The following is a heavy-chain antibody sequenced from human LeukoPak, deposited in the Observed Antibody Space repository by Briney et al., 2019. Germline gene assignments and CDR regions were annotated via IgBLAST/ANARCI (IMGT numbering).Heavy chain of an antibody. CDR1: GFTFSNYW. CDR3: ARDPYSGTYGDTYYYYMDV. Sequence: GGSLRLSCAVSGFTFSNYWMHWVRQTPGKGLEWVSSITSSSTYTFYADSVKGRFTISRDNARNSLYLQMNSLRAEDTAVYYCARDPYSGTYGDTYYYYMDVWGKGITVTISS. V-gene: IGHV3-21*01. D-gene: IGHD1-26*01. CDR2: ITSSSTYT. J-gene: IGHJ6*03.